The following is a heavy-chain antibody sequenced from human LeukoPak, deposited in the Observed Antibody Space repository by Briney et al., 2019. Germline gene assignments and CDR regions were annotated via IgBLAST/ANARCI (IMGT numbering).Heavy chain of an antibody. CDR3: ARGLFLSGYLDAFDI. CDR1: GFTFSSYG. CDR2: IRYDGSNK. V-gene: IGHV3-30*02. Sequence: GGSLRLSCAASGFTFSSYGMHWVRQAPGKGLEWVAFIRYDGSNKYYADSVKGRFTISRDNSKNTLYLQMNSLRAEDTAVYYCARGLFLSGYLDAFDIWGQGTVVTVSS. J-gene: IGHJ3*02. D-gene: IGHD3-22*01.